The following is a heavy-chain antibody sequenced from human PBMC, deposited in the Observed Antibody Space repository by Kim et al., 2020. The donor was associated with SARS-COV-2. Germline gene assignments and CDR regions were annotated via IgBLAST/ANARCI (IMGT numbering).Heavy chain of an antibody. CDR3: VRSRGRVAENAFDI. V-gene: IGHV3-48*02. J-gene: IGHJ3*02. Sequence: ADSVKGRFTISRDNAKNSLYLQRNSLRDEDTAVYYGVRSRGRVAENAFDIWGQGTMVTVSS. D-gene: IGHD2-15*01.